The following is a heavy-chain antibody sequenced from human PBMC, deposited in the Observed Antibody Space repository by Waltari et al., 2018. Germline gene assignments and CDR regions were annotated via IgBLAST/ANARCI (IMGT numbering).Heavy chain of an antibody. D-gene: IGHD6-19*01. J-gene: IGHJ4*02. CDR3: ARDRSSGWYGYFDY. CDR1: GGSISSHY. CDR2: SHYSGST. V-gene: IGHV4-59*11. Sequence: QVQLQESGPGLVKPSETLSLTCTVSGGSISSHYWSWIRQPPGKGLEWIGYSHYSGSTNYNPSLNSRVTISVDTSKNQFSLKLSSVTAADTAVYYCARDRSSGWYGYFDYWGQGTLVTVSS.